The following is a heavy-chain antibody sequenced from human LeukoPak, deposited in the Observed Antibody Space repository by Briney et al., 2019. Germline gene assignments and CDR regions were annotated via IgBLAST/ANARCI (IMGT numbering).Heavy chain of an antibody. J-gene: IGHJ4*02. Sequence: GGSLRLSCAASGFTFSSYAMTWVRQAPGKGLEWVSAISGSGGSTYYADSVKGRFTISRDNSKNTLYLRMNSLRAEDTAVYYCAKRSISSSWYVDHWGQGTLVTASS. CDR1: GFTFSSYA. CDR2: ISGSGGST. D-gene: IGHD6-13*01. CDR3: AKRSISSSWYVDH. V-gene: IGHV3-23*01.